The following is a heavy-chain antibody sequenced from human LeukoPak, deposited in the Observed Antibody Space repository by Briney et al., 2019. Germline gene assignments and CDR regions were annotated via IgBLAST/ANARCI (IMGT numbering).Heavy chain of an antibody. D-gene: IGHD3-22*01. J-gene: IGHJ6*02. V-gene: IGHV4-34*01. CDR1: GGSFSGYY. CDR3: ARASSSGYLYYYYGMDV. Sequence: SETLSLTCAVYGGSFSGYYWSWIRQPPGKGLEWIGEISHSGSTNYTPSLKSRVTISVDTSKNQFSLRLSSVTAADTAVYYCARASSSGYLYYYYGMDVWGQGTTVTVSS. CDR2: ISHSGST.